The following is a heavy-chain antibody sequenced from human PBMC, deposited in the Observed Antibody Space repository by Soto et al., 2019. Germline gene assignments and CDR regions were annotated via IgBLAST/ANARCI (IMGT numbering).Heavy chain of an antibody. D-gene: IGHD2-15*01. CDR1: GFTFSTYG. CDR2: ISYDGYLK. J-gene: IGHJ4*02. V-gene: IGHV3-30*18. CDR3: AKGGLGVVVAGTYLFDY. Sequence: GGSLRLSCAASGFTFSTYGMQWVRQAPGKGLEWVAVISYDGYLKYYVDAVKGRFTISRDNSKNTLYLQMNSLRAEDTAVYYCAKGGLGVVVAGTYLFDYWGLGTLVTVSS.